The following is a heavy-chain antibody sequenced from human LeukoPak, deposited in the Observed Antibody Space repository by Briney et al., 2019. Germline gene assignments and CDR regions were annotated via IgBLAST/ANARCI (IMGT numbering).Heavy chain of an antibody. V-gene: IGHV1-2*06. Sequence: VSVKVSCQASGYSFTGYYMHWVRQAPGRGVEWVGRINPNSGGTNYAQTFQGRVTMTRDTSISRSYMELSRLRSADTAVYYCARERVAGHDYWGQGTLVTVSS. J-gene: IGHJ4*02. CDR3: ARERVAGHDY. D-gene: IGHD6-19*01. CDR1: GYSFTGYY. CDR2: INPNSGGT.